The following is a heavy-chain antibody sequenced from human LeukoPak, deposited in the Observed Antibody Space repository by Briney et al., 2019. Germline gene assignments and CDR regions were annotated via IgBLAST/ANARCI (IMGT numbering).Heavy chain of an antibody. CDR3: ARRSGVRGVIITEGSYYFDY. D-gene: IGHD3-10*01. V-gene: IGHV3-21*01. J-gene: IGHJ4*02. Sequence: GGSLRLSCAASGFTFSSYSMNWVRQAPGKGLELVSSISSSSSYIYYADSVKGRFTISRDNAKNSLYLQMNSLRAEDTAVYYCARRSGVRGVIITEGSYYFDYWGQGTLVTVSS. CDR1: GFTFSSYS. CDR2: ISSSSSYI.